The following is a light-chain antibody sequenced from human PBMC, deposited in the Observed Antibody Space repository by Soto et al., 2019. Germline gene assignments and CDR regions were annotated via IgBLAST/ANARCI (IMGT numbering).Light chain of an antibody. CDR1: QSVSSN. J-gene: IGKJ5*01. CDR2: GAS. Sequence: EIVMTQSPATLSVSPWERATLSCRASQSVSSNLAWYQQKPGQAPRLLIYGASTRATGIPARFSGSGSGTEFTLTISSLQSEDFAVYSCQQRSNWPITFGQGTRLEI. V-gene: IGKV3-15*01. CDR3: QQRSNWPIT.